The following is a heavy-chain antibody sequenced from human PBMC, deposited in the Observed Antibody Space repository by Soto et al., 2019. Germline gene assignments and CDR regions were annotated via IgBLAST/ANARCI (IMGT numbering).Heavy chain of an antibody. CDR2: ISAYNGNT. V-gene: IGHV1-18*01. Sequence: ASVKVSFKASGYTFPSYGISWVRQAPGQGLEWMGWISAYNGNTNYAQKLQGRVTMTTDTSTSTAYMELRSLRSDDTAVYYCARAVKNWNQDYWGQGTLVTVSS. CDR3: ARAVKNWNQDY. D-gene: IGHD1-1*01. CDR1: GYTFPSYG. J-gene: IGHJ4*02.